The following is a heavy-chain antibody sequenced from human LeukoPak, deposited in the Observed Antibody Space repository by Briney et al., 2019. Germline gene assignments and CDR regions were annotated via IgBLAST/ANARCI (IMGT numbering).Heavy chain of an antibody. CDR2: INQGGSVK. D-gene: IGHD5-12*01. CDR3: ARFGYSGWNLEY. Sequence: GRSLRLSCAASGFSFRDFRVTWVRQAPGKGLEWVANINQGGSVKYYVDSVKGRFTISRDDAKSSLYVQMNSLRDEDTAVYYCARFGYSGWNLEYWGQGSLVTVSS. J-gene: IGHJ4*02. V-gene: IGHV3-7*01. CDR1: GFSFRDFR.